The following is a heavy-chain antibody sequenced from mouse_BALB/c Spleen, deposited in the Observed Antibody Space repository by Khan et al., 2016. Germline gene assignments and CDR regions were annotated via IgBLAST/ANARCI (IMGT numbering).Heavy chain of an antibody. V-gene: IGHV3-2*02. CDR2: ISYSGST. CDR3: ARNYFFDY. J-gene: IGHJ2*01. CDR1: GYSITNDYA. Sequence: EVQLQESGPGLVKPSQSLSLTCTVTGYSITNDYAWNWIRQFPGNKLEWMGYISYSGSTSYNPSLKSRISITRDTSKNQFFLQLNSVTTEDTATYYCARNYFFDYWGQGTTLTVSS.